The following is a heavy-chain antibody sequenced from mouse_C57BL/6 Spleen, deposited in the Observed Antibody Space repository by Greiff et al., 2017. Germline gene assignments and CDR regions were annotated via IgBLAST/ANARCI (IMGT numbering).Heavy chain of an antibody. CDR2: IWSGGST. Sequence: VQLVESGPGLVQPSQSLSITCTVSGFSLTSYGVHWVRQSPGQGLEWLGVIWSGGSTDYNAAFISRLSISKDNSKSQVFFKMNSRQAYDTAIYYWARNSNRGYFDYWGQGTTLTVSS. CDR1: GFSLTSYG. D-gene: IGHD2-5*01. CDR3: ARNSNRGYFDY. V-gene: IGHV2-2*01. J-gene: IGHJ2*01.